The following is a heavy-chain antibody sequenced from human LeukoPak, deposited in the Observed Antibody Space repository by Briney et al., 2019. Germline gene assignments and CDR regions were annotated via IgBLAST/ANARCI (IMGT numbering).Heavy chain of an antibody. Sequence: SQTLSLTCTVSGGSISSDNYYWTWIRQPAGKGLEWIGRIYTSGSTTYNPSLKSRITISVDTSKNQFSLRLSSVTAADTAVYYCARLHLSSGTMVRGVSMPFDYWGQGTLVTVSS. V-gene: IGHV4-61*02. CDR1: GGSISSDNYY. CDR3: ARLHLSSGTMVRGVSMPFDY. D-gene: IGHD3-10*01. CDR2: IYTSGST. J-gene: IGHJ4*02.